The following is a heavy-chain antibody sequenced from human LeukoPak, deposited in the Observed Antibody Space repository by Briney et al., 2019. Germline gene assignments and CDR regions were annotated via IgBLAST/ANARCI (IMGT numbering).Heavy chain of an antibody. CDR3: ARGGTSALEWFGP. V-gene: IGHV4-59*01. Sequence: SETLSLTCTVSGDSISSYYWSWIRQPPGEGLEWIGYIYNSGSTKYNPSLKSRVTISIDTSKNQFSLKVNSVTAADTAVYYCARGGTSALEWFGPWGQGTLVTVSS. D-gene: IGHD3-3*01. J-gene: IGHJ5*02. CDR2: IYNSGST. CDR1: GDSISSYY.